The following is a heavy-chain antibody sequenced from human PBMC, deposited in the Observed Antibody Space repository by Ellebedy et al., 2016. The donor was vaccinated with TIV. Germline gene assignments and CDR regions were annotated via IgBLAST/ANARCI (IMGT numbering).Heavy chain of an antibody. J-gene: IGHJ6*02. CDR3: ARERGASYYYGSGRNYGMDV. V-gene: IGHV3-11*01. Sequence: GGSLRLXXAASGFTFSDYYMSWIRQAPGKGLEWVSYISSSGSTIYYADSVKGRFTISRDNAKNSLYLQMNSLRAEDTAVYYCARERGASYYYGSGRNYGMDVWGQGTTVTVSS. CDR1: GFTFSDYY. CDR2: ISSSGSTI. D-gene: IGHD3-10*01.